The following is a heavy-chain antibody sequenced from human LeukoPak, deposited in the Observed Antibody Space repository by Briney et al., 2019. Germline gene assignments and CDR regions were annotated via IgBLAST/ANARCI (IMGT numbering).Heavy chain of an antibody. CDR3: ARQSATST. CDR1: GGSISSTSYY. J-gene: IGHJ5*02. Sequence: SETLSLTCNVSGGSISSTSYYWGWIRQPPGKGLEWLGNVYYTGTTYYNPSLKSRVTISVDTSNNQFSLRLSSVTAADTAVYYCARQSATSTWGQGTLVTVSS. D-gene: IGHD1-26*01. CDR2: VYYTGTT. V-gene: IGHV4-39*01.